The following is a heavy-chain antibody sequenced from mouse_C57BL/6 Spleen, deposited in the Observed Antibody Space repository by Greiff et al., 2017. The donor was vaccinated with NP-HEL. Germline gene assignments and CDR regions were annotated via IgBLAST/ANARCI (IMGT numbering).Heavy chain of an antibody. D-gene: IGHD1-1*01. V-gene: IGHV1-19*01. CDR1: GYTFTDYY. CDR2: INPYNGGT. Sequence: VQLQQSGPVLVKPGASVKMSCKASGYTFTDYYMNWVKQSHGKSLEWIGVINPYNGGTSYNQKFKGKATLTVDKSSSTAYMELNSLTSEDSAVYYCARSRYYGSSYDYAMDYWGQGTSVTVSS. CDR3: ARSRYYGSSYDYAMDY. J-gene: IGHJ4*01.